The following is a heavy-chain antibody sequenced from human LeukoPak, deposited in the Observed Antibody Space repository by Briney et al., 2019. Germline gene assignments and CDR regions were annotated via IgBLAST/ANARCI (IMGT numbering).Heavy chain of an antibody. CDR1: GGTFSSYT. CDR2: IIPILGIA. D-gene: IGHD3-10*01. J-gene: IGHJ3*02. CDR3: ARSYGVGAFDI. V-gene: IGHV1-69*02. Sequence: ASVKVSCKASGGTFSSYTISWVRQAPGQGLEWMGRIIPILGIANYAQKFQGRVTITADKSTSTAYMELSSLRSEDTAVCYCARSYGVGAFDIWGQGTMVTVSS.